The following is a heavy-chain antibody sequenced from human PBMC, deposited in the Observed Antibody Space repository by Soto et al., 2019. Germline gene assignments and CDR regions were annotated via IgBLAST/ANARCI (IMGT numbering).Heavy chain of an antibody. CDR1: GGTFSSYT. CDR3: ATGKGGYYSPDDY. J-gene: IGHJ4*02. V-gene: IGHV1-69*02. D-gene: IGHD3-3*01. Sequence: QVQLVHSGAEVKKPGSSVKVSCKASGGTFSSYTISWVRQAPGQGLEWMGRIIPILGIANYAQKFQGRVTITADKSTSTAYMELSSLRSEDTAVYYCATGKGGYYSPDDYWGQGTLVIVAA. CDR2: IIPILGIA.